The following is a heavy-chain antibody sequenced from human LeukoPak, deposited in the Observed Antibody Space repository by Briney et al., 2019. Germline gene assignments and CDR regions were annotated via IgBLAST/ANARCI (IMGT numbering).Heavy chain of an antibody. V-gene: IGHV4-39*02. CDR3: ARDGYGSGSYSYYYYYMDV. Sequence: SETLSLTRTVSGGSISSSSYYWGWIRQPPGKGLEWIGSIYYSGSTYYNPSLKSRVTISEDTSKNQFSLKLSSVTAADTAVYYCARDGYGSGSYSYYYYYMDVWGKGTTVTVSS. CDR1: GGSISSSSYY. D-gene: IGHD3-10*01. CDR2: IYYSGST. J-gene: IGHJ6*03.